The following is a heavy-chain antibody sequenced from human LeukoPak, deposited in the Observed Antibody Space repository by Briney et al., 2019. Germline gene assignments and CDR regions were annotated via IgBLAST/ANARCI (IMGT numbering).Heavy chain of an antibody. CDR1: GYSFTSYW. Sequence: GESLQISCKGSGYSFTSYWIGWVRQMPGKGLEWMGIINPGDSDTRYSPSFQGQVTISTDKSISTAYLQWSSLKASDTAIYYCARQRGSIAVARFYNWFDPWGQGTLVTVSS. CDR3: ARQRGSIAVARFYNWFDP. D-gene: IGHD6-19*01. CDR2: INPGDSDT. J-gene: IGHJ5*02. V-gene: IGHV5-51*01.